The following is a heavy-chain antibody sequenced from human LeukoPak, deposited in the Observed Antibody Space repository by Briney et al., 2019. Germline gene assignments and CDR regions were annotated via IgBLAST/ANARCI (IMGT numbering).Heavy chain of an antibody. V-gene: IGHV4-39*01. J-gene: IGHJ4*02. D-gene: IGHD4-17*01. CDR3: ARHDYGDYSSFDY. CDR2: IYYSGST. Sequence: SETLSLTCSVSGGSISSSTYYWGWIRQPPGKGLEWIGGIYYSGSTYYNPSLKSRVTISVDTSKNQFSLKLNSVTAADTAVYYCARHDYGDYSSFDYWGQGTLVTVSS. CDR1: GGSISSSTYY.